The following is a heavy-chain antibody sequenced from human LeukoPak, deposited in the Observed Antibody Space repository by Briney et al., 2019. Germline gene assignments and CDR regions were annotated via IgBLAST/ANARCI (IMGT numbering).Heavy chain of an antibody. V-gene: IGHV4-59*01. J-gene: IGHJ4*02. CDR2: IYYSGTT. Sequence: TSETLSLTCTVSGGSISSYYWSWIRQPPGRGLEWIGYIYYSGTTDYNPSLKSRVTISVDTSKNQFSLKLSSVTAADTAVYYCARGVYIAAAQYGYWGQGTLVTVSS. CDR1: GGSISSYY. CDR3: ARGVYIAAAQYGY. D-gene: IGHD6-13*01.